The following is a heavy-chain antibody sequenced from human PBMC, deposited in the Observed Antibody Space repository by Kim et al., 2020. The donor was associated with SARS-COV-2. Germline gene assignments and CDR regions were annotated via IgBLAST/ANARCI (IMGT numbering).Heavy chain of an antibody. Sequence: SETLSLTCAVSGGSISSSNWWSWVRQPPGKGLEWIGEIYHSGSTNYNPSLKSRVTISVDKSKNQFSLKLSSVTAADTAVYYCARSGYSYGYYYYYGMDVWGQGTTVTVSS. V-gene: IGHV4-4*02. CDR3: ARSGYSYGYYYYYGMDV. CDR1: GGSISSSNW. J-gene: IGHJ6*02. D-gene: IGHD5-18*01. CDR2: IYHSGST.